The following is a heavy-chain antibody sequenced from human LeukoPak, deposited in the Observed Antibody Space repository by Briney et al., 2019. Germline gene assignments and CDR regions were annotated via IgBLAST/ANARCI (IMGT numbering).Heavy chain of an antibody. Sequence: ASVKVSCKASGYTFTSYDINWVRQATGQGLEWMGWMNPNSGNAGYAQKFQGRVTMTRNTSISTAYMELSSLRSEDTAVYHCARAAPRSSSIETYYFDYWGQGTLVTVSS. CDR3: ARAAPRSSSIETYYFDY. CDR2: MNPNSGNA. V-gene: IGHV1-8*01. J-gene: IGHJ4*02. CDR1: GYTFTSYD. D-gene: IGHD6-13*01.